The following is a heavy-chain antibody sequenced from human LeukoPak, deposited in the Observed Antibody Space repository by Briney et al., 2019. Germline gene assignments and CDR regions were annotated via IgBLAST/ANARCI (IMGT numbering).Heavy chain of an antibody. CDR3: AGVSYGGSNTDY. J-gene: IGHJ4*02. D-gene: IGHD3-16*01. CDR2: ISSNGGST. Sequence: GGSLRLSCAASGFTFSSYAMHWVRQAPGKGLEYVSAISSNGGSTYYANSVKGRFTISRDNSKNTLYLQMGSLRAEDMAVYYGAGVSYGGSNTDYGGKEPRVPVS. CDR1: GFTFSSYA. V-gene: IGHV3-64*01.